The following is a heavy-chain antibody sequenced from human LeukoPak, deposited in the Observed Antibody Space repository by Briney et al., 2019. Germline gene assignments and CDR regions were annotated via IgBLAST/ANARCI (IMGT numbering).Heavy chain of an antibody. Sequence: GGSLRLSRAASGFSLTNYWMSWVRQAPGKGLEWVANINQDGSDKYYVDSVMGRFTISKDNAKNSVYLQMNSLRPEDTAIYYCAWYGVTHGLDVWDHGTTVTVSS. D-gene: IGHD3-10*01. CDR1: GFSLTNYW. J-gene: IGHJ6*02. CDR2: INQDGSDK. V-gene: IGHV3-7*01. CDR3: AWYGVTHGLDV.